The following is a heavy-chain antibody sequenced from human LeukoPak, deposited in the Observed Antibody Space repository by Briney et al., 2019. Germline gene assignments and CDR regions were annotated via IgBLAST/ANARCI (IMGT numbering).Heavy chain of an antibody. CDR2: IRYDGSNK. D-gene: IGHD1-1*01. CDR3: ARVERTAGAFDI. J-gene: IGHJ3*02. V-gene: IGHV3-30*02. CDR1: GFTFSSYG. Sequence: GGSLRLSCAASGFTFSSYGMHWVRQAPGKGLEWVSFIRYDGSNKYYADSVKGRFTISRDNSKNTLYLQMNSLRAEDTAVYYCARVERTAGAFDIWGQGTMVTVSS.